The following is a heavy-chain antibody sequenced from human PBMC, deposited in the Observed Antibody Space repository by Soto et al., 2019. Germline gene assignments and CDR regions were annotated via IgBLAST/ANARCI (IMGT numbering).Heavy chain of an antibody. D-gene: IGHD3-10*01. V-gene: IGHV3-7*01. CDR2: INQDGSER. CDR3: VKDNRGSY. CDR1: GFTFSTCW. J-gene: IGHJ4*02. Sequence: EVQLVESGGGLVQPGGSLRLSCAASGFTFSTCWMMWVSQAPGKGLEWVANINQDGSERYYVDSVKGRFTISRDNAKNSLYLQMNSLRAEDTAVYYCVKDNRGSYWGQGTLVTVSS.